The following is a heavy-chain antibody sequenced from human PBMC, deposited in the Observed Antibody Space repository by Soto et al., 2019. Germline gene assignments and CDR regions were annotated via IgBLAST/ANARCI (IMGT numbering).Heavy chain of an antibody. CDR2: MNPNSGNT. CDR3: ARARYCSSTSCYASNWFDP. V-gene: IGHV1-8*01. CDR1: GYTFTSYD. J-gene: IGHJ5*02. Sequence: ASVKVSCKASGYTFTSYDINWVRQATGQGLEWMGWMNPNSGNTGYAQKFQGRVIMTRNTSISTAYMELSSLRSEDTAGYYCARARYCSSTSCYASNWFDPWGQGTLVTVSS. D-gene: IGHD2-2*01.